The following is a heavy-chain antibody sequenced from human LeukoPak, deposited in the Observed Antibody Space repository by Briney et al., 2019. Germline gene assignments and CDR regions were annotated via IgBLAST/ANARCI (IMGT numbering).Heavy chain of an antibody. CDR1: GVTFDAYA. J-gene: IGHJ6*02. CDR2: INKDGSAT. CDR3: ATSAYYHSMDV. Sequence: VGALRLSCVASGVTFDAYAMHWVRPAPGKGLEWVSLINKDGSATCYADSVKGRVTTSRDNSKNSLYMQMNSLRSENTALYYGATSAYYHSMDVWCQQSTLTASS. V-gene: IGHV3-43*02.